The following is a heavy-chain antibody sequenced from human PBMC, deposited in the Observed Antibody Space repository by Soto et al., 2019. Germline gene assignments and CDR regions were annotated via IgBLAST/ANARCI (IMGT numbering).Heavy chain of an antibody. J-gene: IGHJ3*01. D-gene: IGHD6-19*01. CDR2: IRDSGGSA. CDR1: GFTFSNYG. CDR3: VREGSGSYSRGSLDL. Sequence: GGSLRRSCEASGFTFSNYGMNWVLQAPGLGLEWVSIIRDSGGSANYADSVQGRFTISRDNSNNSLYLQINSPRADHTALYYCVREGSGSYSRGSLDLWGRGTMVTVSS. V-gene: IGHV3-23*01.